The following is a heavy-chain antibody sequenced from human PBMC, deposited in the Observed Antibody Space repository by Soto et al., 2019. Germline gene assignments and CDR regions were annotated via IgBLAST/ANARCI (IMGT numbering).Heavy chain of an antibody. CDR2: ISGSGGST. V-gene: IGHV3-23*01. D-gene: IGHD5-12*01. CDR1: GFTFSSYA. J-gene: IGHJ4*02. CDR3: AKDRDRIKVGWLQSHRPDDY. Sequence: EVQLLESGGGLVQPGGSLRLSCAASGFTFSSYAMSWVRQAPGKGLEWVSAISGSGGSTYYADSVKGRFTISRDNSKNTLYLQMNSLRAEDTAVYYCAKDRDRIKVGWLQSHRPDDYWGQGTLVTVSS.